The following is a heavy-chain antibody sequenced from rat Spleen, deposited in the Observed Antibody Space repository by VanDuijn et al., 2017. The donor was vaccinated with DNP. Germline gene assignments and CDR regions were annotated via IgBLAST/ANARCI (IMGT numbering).Heavy chain of an antibody. CDR2: ITTSGDST. V-gene: IGHV5-31*01. CDR1: GFTFNYYW. Sequence: EVRLVESGGGLVQPGRSLKLSCAASGFTFNYYWMAWIRQAPGKGLEWVASITTSGDSTSSPDSVKGRFTISRDNAKNTLYLQMNSLRSEDTATYYCIRRTVVTGAMEAWGQGTAVAVSS. CDR3: IRRTVVTGAMEA. D-gene: IGHD1-1*01. J-gene: IGHJ4*01.